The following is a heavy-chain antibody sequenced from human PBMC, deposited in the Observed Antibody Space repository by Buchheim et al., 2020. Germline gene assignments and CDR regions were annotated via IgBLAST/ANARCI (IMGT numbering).Heavy chain of an antibody. CDR2: IYYSGST. V-gene: IGHV4-30-4*01. CDR1: GGSISSGDYY. D-gene: IGHD5-12*01. Sequence: QVQLQESGPGLVKPSQTLSLTCTVSGGSISSGDYYWSWIRQPPGKGLEWIGYIYYSGSTYYTPSLKSRVTISVDTSKNQFSLKLSSVTAADTAVYYCARVTGEWLRLLYYYYGMDVWGQGTT. J-gene: IGHJ6*02. CDR3: ARVTGEWLRLLYYYYGMDV.